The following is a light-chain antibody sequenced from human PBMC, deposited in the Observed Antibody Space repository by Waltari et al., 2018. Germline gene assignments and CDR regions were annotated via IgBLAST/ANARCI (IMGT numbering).Light chain of an antibody. V-gene: IGLV2-14*03. J-gene: IGLJ1*01. CDR3: SSYISGVTLYV. Sequence: QSALTQPASVSGSPGQSITISCTGTRSDVGASNSVYWYQQHPGKAPKLMIYDVTKRPSGVSGRFSGSKSGNTASLTISGLQAEDEADYYCSSYISGVTLYVFGTGTKVTVL. CDR2: DVT. CDR1: RSDVGASNS.